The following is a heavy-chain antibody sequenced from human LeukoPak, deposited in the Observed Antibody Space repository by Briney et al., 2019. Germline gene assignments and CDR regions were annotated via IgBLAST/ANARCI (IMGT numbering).Heavy chain of an antibody. CDR3: ARDFYGDDGHHPFDY. D-gene: IGHD2/OR15-2a*01. Sequence: PSETLPLTCSVSGGSISNYYWNWLRQPAGKGLEWIGRIYASGSTNYNPSLKSRVTISMDTSKNHFSLNLKSVPAADTAFYYCARDFYGDDGHHPFDYCGQGIQVTVSS. CDR1: GGSISNYY. CDR2: IYASGST. J-gene: IGHJ4*02. V-gene: IGHV4-4*07.